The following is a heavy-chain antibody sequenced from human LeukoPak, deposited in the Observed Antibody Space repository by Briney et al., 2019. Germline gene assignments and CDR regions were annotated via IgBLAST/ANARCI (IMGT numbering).Heavy chain of an antibody. CDR2: INHSGNT. J-gene: IGHJ5*02. CDR3: ARHITPWGWFDP. Sequence: SETLSLTCAVYGESFSSYYWSWIRQPPGKGLEWIGEINHSGNTNYNPSLKSRVTISVDTSKNQFSLEVSSVTAADTAVYYCARHITPWGWFDPWGQGTLVTVSS. CDR1: GESFSSYY. V-gene: IGHV4-34*01. D-gene: IGHD3-16*01.